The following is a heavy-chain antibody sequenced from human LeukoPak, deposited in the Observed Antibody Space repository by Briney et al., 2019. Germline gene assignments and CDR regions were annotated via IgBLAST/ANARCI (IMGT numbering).Heavy chain of an antibody. CDR1: GFTFSSYA. D-gene: IGHD3-10*01. V-gene: IGHV3-23*01. Sequence: GGSLRLSCAASGFTFSSYAMSWVRQAPGKGLEWVSAISGSGGSTYYADSVKGRFTISRDNSKNTLYLQMNSLRAEDTAVYYCAKEVTTSYYYGSGSYYNELDYWGQGTLVTVSS. J-gene: IGHJ4*02. CDR2: ISGSGGST. CDR3: AKEVTTSYYYGSGSYYNELDY.